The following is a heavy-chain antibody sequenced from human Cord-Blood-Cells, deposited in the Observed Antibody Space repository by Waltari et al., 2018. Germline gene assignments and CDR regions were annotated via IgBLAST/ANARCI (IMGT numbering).Heavy chain of an antibody. CDR1: GGTFSSYA. V-gene: IGHV1-69*01. J-gene: IGHJ5*02. Sequence: QVQLVQSGAEVKKPGSSVKVSCKASGGTFSSYAISWVRQAPGQGLEWMGGIIPIFGTANYAQKFQGRVTITADESTSTAYMELSSLRSEDTAVYYCARGLGYCSGGSCWNNWFDPWGQGTLVTVSS. CDR3: ARGLGYCSGGSCWNNWFDP. D-gene: IGHD2-15*01. CDR2: IIPIFGTA.